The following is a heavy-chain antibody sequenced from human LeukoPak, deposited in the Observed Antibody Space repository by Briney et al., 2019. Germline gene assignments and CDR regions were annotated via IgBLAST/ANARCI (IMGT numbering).Heavy chain of an antibody. J-gene: IGHJ4*02. CDR3: ARDSDYDSSGYSFDY. CDR2: IIPIFGTA. Sequence: ASVKVSCKASGGTFSSYAISWVRQAPGQGLEWMGGIIPIFGTANYAQKFQGRVTITADESTSTAYMELSSLRSEDTAAYYCARDSDYDSSGYSFDYWGQGTLVTVSS. CDR1: GGTFSSYA. V-gene: IGHV1-69*13. D-gene: IGHD3-22*01.